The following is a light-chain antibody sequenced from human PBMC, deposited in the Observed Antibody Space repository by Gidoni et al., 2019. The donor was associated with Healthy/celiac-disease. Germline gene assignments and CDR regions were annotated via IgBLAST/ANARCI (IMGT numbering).Light chain of an antibody. Sequence: PLSASVGDRVTITCRASQSISSYLNWYQQKPGKAPKPLIYAASSLQSGVPSRFSGSGSGTDFTLTISSLQPEDFATYYCQQSYSTPVTFGPGTKVDIK. V-gene: IGKV1-39*01. J-gene: IGKJ3*01. CDR3: QQSYSTPVT. CDR2: AAS. CDR1: QSISSY.